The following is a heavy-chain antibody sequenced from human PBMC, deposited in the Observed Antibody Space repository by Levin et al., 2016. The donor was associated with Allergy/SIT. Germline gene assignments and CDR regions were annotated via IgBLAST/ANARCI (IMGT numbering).Heavy chain of an antibody. J-gene: IGHJ4*02. Sequence: RQAPGKGLEWIGYIYYSGSTNYNPSLKSRVTISVDTSKNQFSLKLSSVTAADTAVYYCAGEGRWSNIDYWGQGTLVTVSS. CDR2: IYYSGST. V-gene: IGHV4-59*01. CDR3: AGEGRWSNIDY. D-gene: IGHD5-24*01.